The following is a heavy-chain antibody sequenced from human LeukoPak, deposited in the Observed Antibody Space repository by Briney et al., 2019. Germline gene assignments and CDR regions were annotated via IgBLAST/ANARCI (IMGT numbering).Heavy chain of an antibody. CDR3: ARVSSSGWYNQVDYFDY. V-gene: IGHV3-30*02. J-gene: IGHJ4*02. Sequence: GGSLRLSCAASGFTFGSYGMHWVRQAPGKGLDWVAFVRYDGNNPYYSASVKGRFTISRDNSKNSLYLQMNSLRAEDTAVYYCARVSSSGWYNQVDYFDYWGQGTLVTVSS. CDR2: VRYDGNNP. CDR1: GFTFGSYG. D-gene: IGHD6-19*01.